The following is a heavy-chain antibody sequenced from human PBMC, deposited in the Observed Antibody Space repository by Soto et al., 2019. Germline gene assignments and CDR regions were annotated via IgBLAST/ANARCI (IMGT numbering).Heavy chain of an antibody. Sequence: SESLSLTLAVSVGYFPGYSRSCMRPPPGKGLEWIGEISHSVSTNYNPSLKSRVTISLGTSKNQFSLNLTSVTAADTAFYYCTRVPMMYYGAGTYGYFDSWGQGTLVTVSS. V-gene: IGHV4-34*01. J-gene: IGHJ4*02. D-gene: IGHD3-10*01. CDR3: TRVPMMYYGAGTYGYFDS. CDR2: ISHSVST. CDR1: VGYFPGYS.